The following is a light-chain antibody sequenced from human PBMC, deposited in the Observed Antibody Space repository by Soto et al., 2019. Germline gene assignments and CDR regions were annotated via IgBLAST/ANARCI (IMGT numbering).Light chain of an antibody. CDR1: SSDIGGYNY. CDR2: DVS. Sequence: QSVLTQPASVSGSPGQSITISCTGTSSDIGGYNYVSWYQHHPGEAPKLMISDVSNRPSGVSTRFSGSKSGNTASLTISGLQAEDEADYYCSSYRSGSAPVVFGGGTKLTVL. V-gene: IGLV2-14*03. J-gene: IGLJ2*01. CDR3: SSYRSGSAPVV.